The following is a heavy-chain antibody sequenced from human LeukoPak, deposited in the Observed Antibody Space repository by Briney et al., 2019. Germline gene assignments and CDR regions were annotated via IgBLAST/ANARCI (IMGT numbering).Heavy chain of an antibody. V-gene: IGHV4-30-4*01. D-gene: IGHD2-21*01. CDR3: ARDPGPVVVKKVDAFDI. CDR1: GGSISSGDYY. J-gene: IGHJ3*02. CDR2: IYYSGST. Sequence: PSQTLSLTCTVSGGSISSGDYYWSWIRQPPGKGLEWIGYIYYSGSTYYNPSLKSRVTISVDTSKNQFSLKLSSVTAADTAVYYCARDPGPVVVKKVDAFDIWGQGTMVTVSS.